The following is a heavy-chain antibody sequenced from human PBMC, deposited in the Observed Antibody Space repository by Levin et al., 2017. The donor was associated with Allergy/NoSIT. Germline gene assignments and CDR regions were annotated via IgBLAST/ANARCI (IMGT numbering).Heavy chain of an antibody. J-gene: IGHJ4*02. CDR2: ISAYNGYT. CDR3: ARERLRLGELSPLDY. D-gene: IGHD3-16*02. CDR1: GYTFTSYG. Sequence: PGGSLRLSCKAYGYTFTSYGISWVRQAPGQGLEWMGWISAYNGYTNYAQKLQGRVTMTTDTSTSTAYMELRSLRSDDTAVYYCARERLRLGELSPLDYWGQGTLVTVSS. V-gene: IGHV1-18*01.